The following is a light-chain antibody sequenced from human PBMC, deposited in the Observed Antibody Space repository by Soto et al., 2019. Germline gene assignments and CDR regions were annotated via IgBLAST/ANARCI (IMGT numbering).Light chain of an antibody. J-gene: IGLJ2*01. CDR2: SDD. V-gene: IGLV1-44*01. CDR1: SSNIGSNT. Sequence: QSVLAQPPSTSETPGQRVTISCSGSSSNIGSNTVHWYQQLPGAAPKLLIYSDDQRPSGVPDRFSGSKSGASASLAISGLQSDDEGDYFCAAWDDSLNGVLFGGGTKVTVL. CDR3: AAWDDSLNGVL.